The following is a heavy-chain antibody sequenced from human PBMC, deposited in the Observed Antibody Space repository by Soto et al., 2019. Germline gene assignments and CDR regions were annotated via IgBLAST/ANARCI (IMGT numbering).Heavy chain of an antibody. CDR2: ISAYNGNT. J-gene: IGHJ4*02. CDR3: ARVVGHDYCDSGPPDY. Sequence: QVQLVQSGAEVKKPGASVKVSCKASGYTFTSYGISWVRQAPGQALEWMGWISAYNGNTNYAQKRQGRVTMTTDTSTSTAHMELRSLRSDDTAVYYCARVVGHDYCDSGPPDYWGQGTLVTVSS. V-gene: IGHV1-18*01. CDR1: GYTFTSYG. D-gene: IGHD4-17*01.